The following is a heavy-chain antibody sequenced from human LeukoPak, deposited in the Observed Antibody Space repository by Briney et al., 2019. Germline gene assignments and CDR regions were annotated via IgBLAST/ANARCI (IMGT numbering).Heavy chain of an antibody. Sequence: GGSLRLSCAASGFTFSDYYMSWIRQAPGKGLEWVAVISYDGSNKYYADSVKGRFTISRDNSKNTLYLQMNSLRAEDTAVYYCAKDGEQWLVTDGMDVWGQGTTVTVSS. V-gene: IGHV3-30*18. CDR1: GFTFSDYY. CDR3: AKDGEQWLVTDGMDV. J-gene: IGHJ6*02. D-gene: IGHD6-19*01. CDR2: ISYDGSNK.